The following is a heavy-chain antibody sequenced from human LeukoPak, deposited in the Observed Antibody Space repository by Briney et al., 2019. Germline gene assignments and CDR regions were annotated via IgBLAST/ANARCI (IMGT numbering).Heavy chain of an antibody. J-gene: IGHJ3*02. CDR2: IYTSGST. CDR3: ARAPPQWLVQGAFDI. CDR1: GGSISSYY. V-gene: IGHV4-4*07. D-gene: IGHD6-19*01. Sequence: SETLSLTCTVSGGSISSYYWSWIRQPAGKGLEWIGRIYTSGSTNYNPSLESRVTMSVDTSKNQFSLKLSSVTAADTAVYYCARAPPQWLVQGAFDIWGQGTMVTVSS.